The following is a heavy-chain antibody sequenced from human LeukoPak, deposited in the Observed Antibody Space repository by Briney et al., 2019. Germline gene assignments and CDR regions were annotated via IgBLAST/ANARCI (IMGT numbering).Heavy chain of an antibody. CDR2: MNPNSGNT. CDR1: GYTFTSYD. Sequence: GASVKVSCKASGYTFTSYDINWVRQATGQGLEWMGWMNPNSGNTGYAQKFQGRVSMTRDTSISTAYMELSSLRSEDTAVYYCARGPVEAVFGVSTEDWGQGTTVTVS. V-gene: IGHV1-8*01. D-gene: IGHD3-10*02. CDR3: ARGPVEAVFGVSTED. J-gene: IGHJ6*02.